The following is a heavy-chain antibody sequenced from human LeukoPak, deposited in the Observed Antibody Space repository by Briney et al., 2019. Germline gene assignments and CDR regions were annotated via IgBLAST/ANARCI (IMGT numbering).Heavy chain of an antibody. Sequence: SETLSLTCTVSGYSISSGYYWGWIRQPPGKGLEWIGSIYHSGSTYYNPSLKSRVTISVDTSKNQFSLKLSSVTAADTAVYYCARDLVWDTYAFDIWGQGTMVTVSS. J-gene: IGHJ3*02. V-gene: IGHV4-38-2*02. CDR3: ARDLVWDTYAFDI. CDR1: GYSISSGYY. CDR2: IYHSGST. D-gene: IGHD1-26*01.